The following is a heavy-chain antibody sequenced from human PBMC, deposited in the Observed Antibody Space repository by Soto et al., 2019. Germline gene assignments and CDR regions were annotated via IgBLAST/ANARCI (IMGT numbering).Heavy chain of an antibody. CDR2: VFYTGSA. Sequence: SETLSLTCSVSGGSIGGSDDYWGWIRQSPGKGLEYIGSVFYTGSAYYNPSFKSRVSIVADTSTNRFFLNLKSVTATDTGVYYCAKTPTGYYDSWGQGA. CDR3: AKTPTGYYDS. D-gene: IGHD2-8*02. J-gene: IGHJ4*02. CDR1: GGSIGGSDDY. V-gene: IGHV4-39*02.